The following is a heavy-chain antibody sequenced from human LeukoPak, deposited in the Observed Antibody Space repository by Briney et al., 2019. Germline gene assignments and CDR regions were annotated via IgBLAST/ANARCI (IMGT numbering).Heavy chain of an antibody. V-gene: IGHV1-46*01. CDR3: ASTGPDLSPDY. CDR1: GYTFTGYY. J-gene: IGHJ4*02. D-gene: IGHD1-14*01. CDR2: INPNSGST. Sequence: ASVKVSCKASGYTFTGYYMHWVRQAPGQGLEWMGRINPNSGSTSYAQKFQGRVTMTRDTSTSTVYTELSSLRSEDTAVYYCASTGPDLSPDYWGQGTLVTVSS.